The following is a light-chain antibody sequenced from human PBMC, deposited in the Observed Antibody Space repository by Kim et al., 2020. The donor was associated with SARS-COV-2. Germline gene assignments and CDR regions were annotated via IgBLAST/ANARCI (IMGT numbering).Light chain of an antibody. J-gene: IGKJ2*01. V-gene: IGKV1-5*03. Sequence: SASVGARVTITCRARQSISSWLAWYQQKPGKAPNLLIYKASSLESGVPSKFSGSGSGTEFPLTISSLQPDDFATYYCQQYKIYPYTFGQGTKLEI. CDR3: QQYKIYPYT. CDR1: QSISSW. CDR2: KAS.